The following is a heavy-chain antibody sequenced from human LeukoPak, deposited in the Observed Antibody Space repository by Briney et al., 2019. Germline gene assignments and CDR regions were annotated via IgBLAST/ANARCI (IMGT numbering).Heavy chain of an antibody. D-gene: IGHD2-15*01. Sequence: PSETLSLTCTVSGGSISSGGYYWSWICQHPGKGLEWIGYIYYSGSTYYNPSLKSRVTISVDTSKNQFSLKLSSVTAADTAVYYCARLRRAADFDYWGQETLVTVSS. J-gene: IGHJ4*02. CDR1: GGSISSGGYY. V-gene: IGHV4-31*03. CDR2: IYYSGST. CDR3: ARLRRAADFDY.